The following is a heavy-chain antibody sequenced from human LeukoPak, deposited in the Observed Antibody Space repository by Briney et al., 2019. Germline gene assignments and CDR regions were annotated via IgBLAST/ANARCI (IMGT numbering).Heavy chain of an antibody. Sequence: SETLSLTCAVYGGSFSGYYWSWIRQPPGKGLEWIGEINHSGSTNYNPSLKSRVTISVDTSKNQFSLKLSSVTAADTAVYYCARGIAVAGYGLGYWGQGTLVTVPS. CDR3: ARGIAVAGYGLGY. V-gene: IGHV4-34*01. J-gene: IGHJ4*02. CDR1: GGSFSGYY. CDR2: INHSGST. D-gene: IGHD6-19*01.